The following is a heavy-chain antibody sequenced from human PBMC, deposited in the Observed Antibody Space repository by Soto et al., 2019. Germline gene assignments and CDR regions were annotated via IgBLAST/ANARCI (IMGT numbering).Heavy chain of an antibody. Sequence: GSLRLSCAASGFTFSSYAMTWVRQAPGRGLEWVSAISGSGSPTYYADSVKGRFTISRDNSKNTLYLQMNSLRAEDTAVYYCARAYEGDYFDYWGQGTLVTVSS. CDR1: GFTFSSYA. CDR3: ARAYEGDYFDY. J-gene: IGHJ4*02. D-gene: IGHD3-16*01. CDR2: ISGSGSPT. V-gene: IGHV3-23*01.